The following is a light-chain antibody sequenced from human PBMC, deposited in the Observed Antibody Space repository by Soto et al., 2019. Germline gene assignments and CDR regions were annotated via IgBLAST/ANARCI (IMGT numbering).Light chain of an antibody. Sequence: DIVLTQFPATLSLSPGERATLSCRASQSVGTYLAWYQHKPGQAPRLLIYDASKRAIGIPARFSGSGSGTDFALTISSLEPEYFAVYYCQQRSDWPPITFGQGTRLEIK. CDR2: DAS. J-gene: IGKJ5*01. CDR1: QSVGTY. CDR3: QQRSDWPPIT. V-gene: IGKV3-11*01.